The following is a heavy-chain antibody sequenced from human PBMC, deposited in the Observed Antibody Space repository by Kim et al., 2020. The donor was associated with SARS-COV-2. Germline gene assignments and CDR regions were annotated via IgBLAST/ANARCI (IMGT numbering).Heavy chain of an antibody. D-gene: IGHD3-9*01. Sequence: GGSLRLSCAASGFTFSDYYMSWIRQAPGKGLEWVSYISSSSSYTNYADSVKGRFTISRDNAKNSLYLQMNSLRAEDTAVYYCARDLTTSHFNIDYYYGMDVWGQGTTVTVSS. CDR1: GFTFSDYY. CDR2: ISSSSSYT. J-gene: IGHJ6*02. CDR3: ARDLTTSHFNIDYYYGMDV. V-gene: IGHV3-11*06.